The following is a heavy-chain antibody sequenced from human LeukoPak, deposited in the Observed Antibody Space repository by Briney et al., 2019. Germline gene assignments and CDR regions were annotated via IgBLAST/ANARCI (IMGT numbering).Heavy chain of an antibody. V-gene: IGHV3-7*05. J-gene: IGHJ3*02. CDR3: VRDCWGIPHGVDGFDI. Sequence: GGSLRFSCAASGFTFSTYWMSWVRQAPGKGLEWVANIKQDGSERKYLDSVKDRFTISRDNAKNSLFLQMNSLRAEETAVYYCVRDCWGIPHGVDGFDIWGPGTMVTVSS. D-gene: IGHD3-16*01. CDR2: IKQDGSER. CDR1: GFTFSTYW.